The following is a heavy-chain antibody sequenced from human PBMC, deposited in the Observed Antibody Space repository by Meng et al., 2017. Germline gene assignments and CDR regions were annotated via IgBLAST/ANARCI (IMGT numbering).Heavy chain of an antibody. CDR3: ARIIRYCSGGSCSPPYYFDY. D-gene: IGHD2-15*01. CDR2: IKQDGSEK. Sequence: GESLKISCAASGFTFSNAWMSWVRQAPGKGLEWVANIKQDGSEKYYVDSVKGRFTISRDNAKNSLYLQMNSLRAEDTAVYYCARIIRYCSGGSCSPPYYFDYWGQG. CDR1: GFTFSNAW. V-gene: IGHV3-7*01. J-gene: IGHJ4*02.